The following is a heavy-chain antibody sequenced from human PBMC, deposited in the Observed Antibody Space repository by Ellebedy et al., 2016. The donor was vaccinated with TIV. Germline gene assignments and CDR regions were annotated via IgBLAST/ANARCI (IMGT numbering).Heavy chain of an antibody. CDR2: IYYGVTT. CDR3: VRRIGARPPDS. J-gene: IGHJ4*02. Sequence: SETLSLTXTVSSGSISSSTYYWGWIRQPPGKGPEWIGSIYYGVTTDYNPSLKSRATISVDTSKNQFSLKLSSVTAADTAVYYCVRRIGARPPDSWGQGTLVTVSS. D-gene: IGHD3-16*01. CDR1: SGSISSSTYY. V-gene: IGHV4-39*01.